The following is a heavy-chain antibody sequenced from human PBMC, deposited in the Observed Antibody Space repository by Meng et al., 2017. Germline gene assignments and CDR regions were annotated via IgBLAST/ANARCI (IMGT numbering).Heavy chain of an antibody. V-gene: IGHV7-4-1*02. D-gene: IGHD2-2*01. Sequence: QGQLVQSGSELRKPGASLKVSCKASGYTLTSYAINWLRQAPGQGLQWMGWIDTKTGNPTYVPGFTGRLVFSLDTSVSTAYLQISGLKADDTAVYYCTRDGYSDCSRTSCFDSWGQGTLVTVSS. CDR3: TRDGYSDCSRTSCFDS. CDR1: GYTLTSYA. CDR2: IDTKTGNP. J-gene: IGHJ4*02.